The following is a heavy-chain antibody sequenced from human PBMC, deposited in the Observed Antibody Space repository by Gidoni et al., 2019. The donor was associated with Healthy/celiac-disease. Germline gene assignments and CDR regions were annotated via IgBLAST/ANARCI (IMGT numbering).Heavy chain of an antibody. CDR2: LSGSGSHT. J-gene: IGHJ3*02. CDR3: VKDLEWLVSSAFDI. D-gene: IGHD6-19*01. Sequence: EVQVLESGGGLVQPGESLRLSCAASGFTFRSYAMHWVRQAPGKGLEWGSTLSGSGSHTYYADSVKGRFSVSRDNSLNTQYLQMNSLRAEDTAVYYCVKDLEWLVSSAFDIWGQGTMVTVSS. CDR1: GFTFRSYA. V-gene: IGHV3-23*01.